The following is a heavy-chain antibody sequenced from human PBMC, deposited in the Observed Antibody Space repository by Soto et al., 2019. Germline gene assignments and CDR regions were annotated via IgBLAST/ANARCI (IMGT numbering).Heavy chain of an antibody. J-gene: IGHJ4*02. CDR1: GFSFSTYI. CDR3: VKPRSAWYVFDY. Sequence: GGSLRLSCAASGFSFSTYIMSWVRQAPGKGLEWVSSIHGSADSTSYADSVKGRFTISRDNSKNTLHLQMDSLTADDTAVYYCVKPRSAWYVFDYWGQGTLVTVSS. CDR2: IHGSADST. D-gene: IGHD6-13*01. V-gene: IGHV3-23*01.